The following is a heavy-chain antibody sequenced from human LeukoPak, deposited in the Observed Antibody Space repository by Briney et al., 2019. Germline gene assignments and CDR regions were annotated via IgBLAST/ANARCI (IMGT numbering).Heavy chain of an antibody. CDR1: GYSISSRNYY. J-gene: IGHJ3*02. D-gene: IGHD3-10*01. Sequence: SETLSLTCTVSGYSISSRNYYWGWIRQPPGKTLEWIGSIYSSGSTYYNPSLKSRVIIMIDTPKNHFSLTLSSVTAADTAVYYCARSDGYGLVGIWGQGTMVTVSS. V-gene: IGHV4-39*07. CDR2: IYSSGST. CDR3: ARSDGYGLVGI.